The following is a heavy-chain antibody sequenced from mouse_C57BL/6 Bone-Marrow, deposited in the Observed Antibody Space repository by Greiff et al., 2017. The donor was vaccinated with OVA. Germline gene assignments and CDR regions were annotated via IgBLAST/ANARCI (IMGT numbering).Heavy chain of an antibody. Sequence: VQLQQSGPELARPWASVKISCQAFYTFSRRVHFAIRDTNYWMQWVKQRPGQGLEWIGAIYPGNGDTSYNQKFKGKATLTADKSASTSYMQLSSLTSEDSAVYYCAWMVTTEYFDVWGTGTTVTVSS. CDR1: YTFSRRVH. CDR3: SEDSAVYYCAWMVTTEYFDV. CDR2: GQGLEWIG. V-gene: IGHV1-87*01. D-gene: IGHD2-2*01. J-gene: IGHJ1*03.